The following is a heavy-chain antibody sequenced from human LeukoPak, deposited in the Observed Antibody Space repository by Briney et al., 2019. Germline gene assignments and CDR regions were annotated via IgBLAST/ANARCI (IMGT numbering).Heavy chain of an antibody. D-gene: IGHD2-2*01. CDR1: GGSISSSSYY. Sequence: SETLSLTCTVSGGSISSSSYYWGWIRQPPGKGLEWIGSIYYSGSTYYNPSLKSRVTISVDTSKNQFSLKLSSVTAADTAVYYCARHIEDIVVVPAAIAGYNYYYMDVWGKGTTVTVSS. CDR2: IYYSGST. V-gene: IGHV4-39*01. CDR3: ARHIEDIVVVPAAIAGYNYYYMDV. J-gene: IGHJ6*03.